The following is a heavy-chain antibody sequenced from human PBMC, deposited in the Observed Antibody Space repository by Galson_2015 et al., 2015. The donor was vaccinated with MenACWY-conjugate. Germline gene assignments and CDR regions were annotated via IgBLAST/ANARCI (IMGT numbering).Heavy chain of an antibody. CDR3: AKDDNYGYFGDFDY. CDR2: ISGSGGST. Sequence: SLRLSCAASGFTFSSYAMNWVRQAPGKGLEWVSTISGSGGSTYYADSVKGRFTISRDNSKNTLSLQMNILRGEDSAVYYCAKDDNYGYFGDFDYWGQGTLVTVSS. V-gene: IGHV3-23*01. CDR1: GFTFSSYA. J-gene: IGHJ4*02. D-gene: IGHD4-17*01.